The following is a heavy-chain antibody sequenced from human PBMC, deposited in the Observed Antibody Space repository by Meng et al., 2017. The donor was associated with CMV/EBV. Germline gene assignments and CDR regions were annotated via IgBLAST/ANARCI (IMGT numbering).Heavy chain of an antibody. CDR1: GGSISSGDYY. CDR2: IYYSGST. D-gene: IGHD2-21*02. J-gene: IGHJ4*02. Sequence: QVQLPDSGPRPVTPSQTLSLTCTVSGGSISSGDYYWSWTRQPPGKGLEWIGYIYYSGSTYYNPSLKSRVTISVDTSKNQFSLKLSSVTAADTAVYYCAREGDNPFDYWGQGTLVTVSS. V-gene: IGHV4-30-4*08. CDR3: AREGDNPFDY.